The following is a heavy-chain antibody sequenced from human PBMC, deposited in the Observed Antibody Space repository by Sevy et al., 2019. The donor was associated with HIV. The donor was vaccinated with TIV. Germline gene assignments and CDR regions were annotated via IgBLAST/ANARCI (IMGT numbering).Heavy chain of an antibody. CDR1: GFTFSSYA. Sequence: GGSLRLSCVTSGFTFSSYAMSWVRQTPGKGLEWVSAIGGSADYTYYADSVKGRFTISRDNSKNTLYLQMNGLRAEDTAVYYCAKEVSEPSYFDYWGQGTLVTVSS. CDR3: AKEVSEPSYFDY. CDR2: IGGSADYT. V-gene: IGHV3-23*01. J-gene: IGHJ4*01. D-gene: IGHD3-10*01.